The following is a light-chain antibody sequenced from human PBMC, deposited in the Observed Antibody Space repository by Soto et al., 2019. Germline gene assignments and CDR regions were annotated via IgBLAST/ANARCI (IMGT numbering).Light chain of an antibody. V-gene: IGKV3-11*01. J-gene: IGKJ4*01. CDR2: DAS. CDR3: QQYNRWPLT. Sequence: ESVLTQSPATLSLSPGEGATLSCRPSQGVSSNLAWYQQKPGQAPRLLIYDASNRATGIPARFSGSGSGADFTLTISRLGSEDFAVYFCQQYNRWPLTFGGGTKVDI. CDR1: QGVSSN.